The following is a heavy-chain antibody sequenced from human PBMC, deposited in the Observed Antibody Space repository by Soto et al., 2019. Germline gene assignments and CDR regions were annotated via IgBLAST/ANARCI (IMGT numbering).Heavy chain of an antibody. CDR2: IYYSGST. CDR1: GGSVSSGSYY. D-gene: IGHD3-10*01. V-gene: IGHV4-61*01. J-gene: IGHJ6*02. CDR3: ARGSGVVGGLLWFGELSRKNYYYGMDV. Sequence: PSETLSLTCTVSGGSVSSGSYYWSWIRQPPGKGLEWIGYIYYSGSTNYNPSLKSRVTISVDTSKNQFSLKLSSVTAADTAVYYCARGSGVVGGLLWFGELSRKNYYYGMDVWGQGTTVTVSS.